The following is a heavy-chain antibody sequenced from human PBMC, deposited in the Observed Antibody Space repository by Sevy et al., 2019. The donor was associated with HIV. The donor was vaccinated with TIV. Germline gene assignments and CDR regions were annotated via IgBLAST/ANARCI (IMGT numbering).Heavy chain of an antibody. D-gene: IGHD3-10*02. V-gene: IGHV4-39*01. CDR2: IHLTLST. J-gene: IGHJ4*02. Sequence: SETLSLTCTVSGDSVSTSNKFWGWIRQPPGKGLEWIGSIHLTLSTFYNPSLKSRVIISEDTSKNQFSLRLSSVRAAGGGGLFSGEMWRIRFPRGLGLVGAEDTAVYFCAGTQDGVGSAQGDSTSYPYAGDHYFDRWGRGTLVTVSS. CDR1: GDSVSTSNKF. CDR3: GEMWRIRFPRGLGLVGAEDTAVYFCAGTQDGVGSAQGDSTSYPYAGDHYFDR.